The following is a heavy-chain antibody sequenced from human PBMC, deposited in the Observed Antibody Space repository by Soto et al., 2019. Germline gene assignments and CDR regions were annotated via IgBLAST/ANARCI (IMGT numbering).Heavy chain of an antibody. V-gene: IGHV1-8*01. CDR2: MNPSSGNT. J-gene: IGHJ5*02. Sequence: QVQLVQSGAEVKKPGASVKVSCKTSGYTFTSYDIHWVRQATGQGPEWMGWMNPSSGNTVYAQKFPGSIIMTRNTSMSTAHMELSRLRSEDTAVYYCARTRFGAVAGTWGQGTLVTVSS. D-gene: IGHD6-19*01. CDR1: GYTFTSYD. CDR3: ARTRFGAVAGT.